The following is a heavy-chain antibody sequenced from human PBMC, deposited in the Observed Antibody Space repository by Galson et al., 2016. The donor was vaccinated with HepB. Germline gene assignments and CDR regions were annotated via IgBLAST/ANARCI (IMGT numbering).Heavy chain of an antibody. V-gene: IGHV3-74*01. CDR1: GFTFSNYW. CDR3: FADLRCSSPSCSPRWFDP. Sequence: SLRLSCAASGFTFSNYWMHWVRQAPGKGLMWVSRINTDGGTTNYADSVKDRFTISRGNAKNTLFLQMNSLRADDTAVYYCFADLRCSSPSCSPRWFDPWGQGTQVTVSS. D-gene: IGHD2-2*01. CDR2: INTDGGTT. J-gene: IGHJ5*02.